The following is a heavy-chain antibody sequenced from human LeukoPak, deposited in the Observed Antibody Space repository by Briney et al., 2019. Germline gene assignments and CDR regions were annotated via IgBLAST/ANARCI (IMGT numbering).Heavy chain of an antibody. J-gene: IGHJ4*02. D-gene: IGHD5-12*01. CDR2: ITHDGSNA. V-gene: IGHV3-30*03. Sequence: GGSLRLSCAASGFTFNNYGIHWVRQAPGKGLEWVAVITHDGSNAYYADSVRGRFTISRDNSRNTLYLQMNSLRAEDTAVYYCAREYSGYDEAFDYWGQGTLVTVSS. CDR1: GFTFNNYG. CDR3: AREYSGYDEAFDY.